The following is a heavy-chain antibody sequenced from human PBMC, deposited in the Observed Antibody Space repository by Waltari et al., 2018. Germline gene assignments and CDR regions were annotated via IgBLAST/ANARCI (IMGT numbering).Heavy chain of an antibody. CDR1: EFIVSTYE. D-gene: IGHD2-21*01. J-gene: IGHJ4*02. V-gene: IGHV3-48*03. CDR2: ISIRGTTI. CDR3: ARERNTFIPFDY. Sequence: EVQLVQSGGGLVQPGGSLRLSCASSEFIVSTYEMHWIRQAPGKGLEWDSYISIRGTTIYYADSVKGRCTISRDNAKKSLYLQMKGLRAEDTAVYYCARERNTFIPFDYWGQGALVTVSS.